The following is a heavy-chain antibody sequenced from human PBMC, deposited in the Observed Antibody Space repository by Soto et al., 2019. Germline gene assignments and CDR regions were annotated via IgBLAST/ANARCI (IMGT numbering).Heavy chain of an antibody. CDR1: GYTFTNYH. Sequence: QVQLVQSGAEVKKPGASVKVSCKASGYTFTNYHIHWVRQAPGQGLEWIGKINPGGGSTSYAQKFQGRATVTRDTSTSTVYMELSSLRSEDTAVYYCVRNSYFLGSDYWGQGTLVTVSS. CDR3: VRNSYFLGSDY. D-gene: IGHD3-3*01. CDR2: INPGGGST. V-gene: IGHV1-46*03. J-gene: IGHJ4*02.